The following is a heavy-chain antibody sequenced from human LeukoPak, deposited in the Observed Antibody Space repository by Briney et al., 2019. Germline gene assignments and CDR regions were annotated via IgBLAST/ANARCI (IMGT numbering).Heavy chain of an antibody. CDR3: ARGRRLRYFDWLPADAFDT. Sequence: ASVKVSCKASGYTFTGYYMHWVRQAPGQGLEWMGWINPNSGGTNYAQKFQGWVTMTRDTSISTAYMELSRLRSDDTAVYYCARGRRLRYFDWLPADAFDTWGQGTMVTVSS. J-gene: IGHJ3*02. D-gene: IGHD3-9*01. CDR1: GYTFTGYY. CDR2: INPNSGGT. V-gene: IGHV1-2*04.